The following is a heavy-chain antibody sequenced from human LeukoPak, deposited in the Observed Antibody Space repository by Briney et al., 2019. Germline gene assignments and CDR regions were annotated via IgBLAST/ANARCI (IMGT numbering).Heavy chain of an antibody. CDR1: GYSISSGYY. J-gene: IGHJ4*02. Sequence: PSETLSLTCSVSGYSISSGYYWGWFRQPPGKGLEWIGSIFRSGSTNYNASLQSRVTVSVDTSKNQFSVTLTSVTAADTAVYFCAGHVGSTGYCEYWGQGVLVTVSS. CDR2: IFRSGST. D-gene: IGHD3-22*01. CDR3: AGHVGSTGYCEY. V-gene: IGHV4-38-2*02.